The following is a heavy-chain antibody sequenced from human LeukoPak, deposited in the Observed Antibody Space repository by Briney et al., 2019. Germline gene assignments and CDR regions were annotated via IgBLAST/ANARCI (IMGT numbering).Heavy chain of an antibody. D-gene: IGHD6-19*01. J-gene: IGHJ3*02. CDR2: IGTAGDT. V-gene: IGHV3-13*01. Sequence: PGGSLRLSCAASGFTFSTYDMHWVRQPTGKGLEWVSAIGTAGDTYYPGSVRGRFTISRENAKNSLYLQMNSLRAGDTAVYYCARVKSRRSGGLDAFDIWGQGTVVTVSS. CDR1: GFTFSTYD. CDR3: ARVKSRRSGGLDAFDI.